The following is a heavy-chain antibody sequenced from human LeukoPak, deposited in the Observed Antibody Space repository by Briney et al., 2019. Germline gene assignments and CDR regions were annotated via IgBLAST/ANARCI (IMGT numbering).Heavy chain of an antibody. J-gene: IGHJ3*02. CDR3: ARDRSVVGAGDAFDI. CDR1: GGSISSSTYY. V-gene: IGHV4-39*02. CDR2: IYYSGST. D-gene: IGHD1-26*01. Sequence: SETLSLTCTVSGGSISSSTYYWGWIRQPPGKGLEWIGSIYYSGSTYYNPSLKSRVTIFVDTSKNQFSLKLSPVTAADTAVYYCARDRSVVGAGDAFDIWGQGTMVTVSS.